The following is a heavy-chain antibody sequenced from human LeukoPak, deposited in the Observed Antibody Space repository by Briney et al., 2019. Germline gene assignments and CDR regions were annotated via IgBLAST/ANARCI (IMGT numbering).Heavy chain of an antibody. Sequence: ASVKVSCKASGYTFTSYDINWVRQATGQGLEWMGWMNPNSGNTGYAQKFQGRVTMTRNTSISTAYMELRSLRSEDTAVYYCARSGYSYGPTSIDYWGQGTLVTVSS. V-gene: IGHV1-8*01. D-gene: IGHD5-18*01. CDR2: MNPNSGNT. CDR1: GYTFTSYD. CDR3: ARSGYSYGPTSIDY. J-gene: IGHJ4*02.